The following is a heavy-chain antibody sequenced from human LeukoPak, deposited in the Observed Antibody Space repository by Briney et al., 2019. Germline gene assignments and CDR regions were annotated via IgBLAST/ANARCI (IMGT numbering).Heavy chain of an antibody. CDR2: IYYSGST. Sequence: SQTLSLTCAVSGGSISSGGYYWSWIRQHPGKGLEWIGYIYYSGSTYYNPSLKSQVTISVDTSKNQFSLKLSSVTAADTAVYYCARAPDNWNDYFDYWGQGTLVTVSS. V-gene: IGHV4-31*11. CDR1: GGSISSGGYY. CDR3: ARAPDNWNDYFDY. J-gene: IGHJ4*02. D-gene: IGHD1-20*01.